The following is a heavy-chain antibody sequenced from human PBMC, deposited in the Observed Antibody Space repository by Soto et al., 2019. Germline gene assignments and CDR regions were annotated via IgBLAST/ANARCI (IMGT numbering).Heavy chain of an antibody. J-gene: IGHJ4*02. Sequence: GGSLRLSCAASGFTFSSYAMSWVRQAPGKGLEWVSAISGSGGSTYYADSAKGRFAISRDNSKNTLYLQMNSLRAEDTAVYYCAKDLGPDFWSGYYLAYYFDYWGQGTLVSVSS. CDR1: GFTFSSYA. CDR3: AKDLGPDFWSGYYLAYYFDY. V-gene: IGHV3-23*01. CDR2: ISGSGGST. D-gene: IGHD3-3*01.